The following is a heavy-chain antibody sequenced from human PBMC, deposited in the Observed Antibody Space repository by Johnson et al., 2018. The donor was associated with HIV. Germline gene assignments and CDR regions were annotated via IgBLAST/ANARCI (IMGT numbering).Heavy chain of an antibody. D-gene: IGHD3-10*01. Sequence: QVQLVESGGGVVQPGGSLRLSCAASGFTFSSYGMHWVRQAPGKGLEWVAFIRYDGSNKYYADSVKGRFTISRDNSKNTLYLQMNSRRAEDTAVYYCAKDWGLLGKDAFDIWGQGTMVTVSS. V-gene: IGHV3-30*02. CDR1: GFTFSSYG. CDR3: AKDWGLLGKDAFDI. CDR2: IRYDGSNK. J-gene: IGHJ3*02.